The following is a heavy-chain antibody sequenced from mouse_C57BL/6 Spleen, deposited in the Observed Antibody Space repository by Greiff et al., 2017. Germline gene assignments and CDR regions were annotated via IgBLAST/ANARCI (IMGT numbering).Heavy chain of an antibody. V-gene: IGHV14-1*01. CDR3: TTEDYDPFAY. CDR2: IDPEDGDT. J-gene: IGHJ3*01. Sequence: VQLQQSGAELVRPGASVKLSCTASGFNFNDYYMHWVKQRPEQGLEWIGRIDPEDGDTEYAPKFQGKATMTADTSSNTAYLQLSSLTSEDTAVYYCTTEDYDPFAYWGQGTLVTVSA. CDR1: GFNFNDYY. D-gene: IGHD2-4*01.